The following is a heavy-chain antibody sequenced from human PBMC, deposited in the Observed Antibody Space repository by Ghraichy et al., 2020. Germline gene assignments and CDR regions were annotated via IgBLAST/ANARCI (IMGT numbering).Heavy chain of an antibody. CDR1: GGSISSYY. CDR3: ARFLQLSGAFDI. V-gene: IGHV4-59*01. CDR2: IYYSGST. Sequence: SETLSLTCTVSGGSISSYYWSWIRQPPGKGLEWIGYIYYSGSTNYNPSLKSRVTISVDTSKNQFSLKLSSVTAADTAVYYCARFLQLSGAFDIWGQGTMVTVSS. D-gene: IGHD5-18*01. J-gene: IGHJ3*02.